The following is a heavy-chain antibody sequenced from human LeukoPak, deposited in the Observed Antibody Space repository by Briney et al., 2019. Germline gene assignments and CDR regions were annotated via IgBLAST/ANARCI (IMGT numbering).Heavy chain of an antibody. J-gene: IGHJ4*02. CDR2: ISGSGGST. Sequence: GGSLRLSCAASGFTFSSYAMSWVRQAPGKGLEWASAISGSGGSTYYADSVKGRFTISRDNSKNTLYLQMNSLRAEDTAVYYCAKDGYGSGSYSTSAFDYWGQGTLVTVSS. V-gene: IGHV3-23*01. CDR3: AKDGYGSGSYSTSAFDY. CDR1: GFTFSSYA. D-gene: IGHD3-10*01.